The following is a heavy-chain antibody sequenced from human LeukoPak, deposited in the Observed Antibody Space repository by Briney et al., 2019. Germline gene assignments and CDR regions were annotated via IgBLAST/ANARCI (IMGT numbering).Heavy chain of an antibody. CDR1: GFTFSTKS. V-gene: IGHV3-48*02. CDR3: ASRDYFDY. Sequence: GGSLRLSCVVSGFTFSTKSMNWVRQAPGKGLEWASYITADSGTTYYADSVKGRFTISRDNAKNSLYLQMNSLRDEDTAVYYCASRDYFDYWGQGTLVTVSS. J-gene: IGHJ4*02. CDR2: ITADSGTT.